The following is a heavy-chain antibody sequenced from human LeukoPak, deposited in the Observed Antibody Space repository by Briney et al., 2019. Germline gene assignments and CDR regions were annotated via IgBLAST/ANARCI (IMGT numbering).Heavy chain of an antibody. D-gene: IGHD2-15*01. V-gene: IGHV4-4*02. CDR3: ARLGYCSAGSCYSGFDY. Sequence: PSETLSLTCAVSGGSISIINWCSWVRQPPGKGLEWSGEIYHSGSTNYNPSLKSRVTMSVDKSKNQFSLTLSSVTAADTAVYYCARLGYCSAGSCYSGFDYWGQGTLVTVSS. CDR2: IYHSGST. J-gene: IGHJ4*02. CDR1: GGSISIINW.